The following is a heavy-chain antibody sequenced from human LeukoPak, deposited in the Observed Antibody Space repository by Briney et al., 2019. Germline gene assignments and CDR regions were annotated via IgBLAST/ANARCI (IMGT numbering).Heavy chain of an antibody. V-gene: IGHV1-2*02. Sequence: ASVKVSCKASGYTFTSYDINWVRQAPGQGLEWMGWINPNSGGTNYAQQFQGRVTMTRDTSTSTAYMELSRLRSDDTAVYYCAKSQWLPSDAFDFWGQGTLVTVSS. CDR1: GYTFTSYD. J-gene: IGHJ3*01. D-gene: IGHD6-19*01. CDR3: AKSQWLPSDAFDF. CDR2: INPNSGGT.